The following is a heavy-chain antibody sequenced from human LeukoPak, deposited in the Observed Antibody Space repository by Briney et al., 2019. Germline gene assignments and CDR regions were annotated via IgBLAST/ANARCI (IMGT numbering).Heavy chain of an antibody. J-gene: IGHJ3*02. Sequence: SSETLSLTCAVYGGSFSGYYWSWIRQPPGKGLEWLGEINHSGSTNYNPSLKSRATISVDTSKNQFPLKPSSVTAADTAVYYCARGSRQQLGIAFDIWGQGTMVTVSS. D-gene: IGHD6-13*01. CDR2: INHSGST. CDR3: ARGSRQQLGIAFDI. V-gene: IGHV4-34*01. CDR1: GGSFSGYY.